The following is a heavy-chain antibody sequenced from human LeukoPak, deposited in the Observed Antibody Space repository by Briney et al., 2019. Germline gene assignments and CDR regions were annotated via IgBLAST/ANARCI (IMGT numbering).Heavy chain of an antibody. CDR3: AKDIRRGGYSYGLDY. CDR2: ISYDGSNK. D-gene: IGHD5-18*01. J-gene: IGHJ4*02. Sequence: GGSLRLSCEISGFTFSIYDMSWVRQAPGKGLEWVAVISYDGSNKYYADSVKGRITISRDNSKNTLYLQMNSLRAEDTAVYYCAKDIRRGGYSYGLDYWGQGTLVTVSS. CDR1: GFTFSIYD. V-gene: IGHV3-30*18.